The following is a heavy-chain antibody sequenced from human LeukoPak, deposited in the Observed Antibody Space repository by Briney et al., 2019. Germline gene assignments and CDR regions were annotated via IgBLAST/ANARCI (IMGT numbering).Heavy chain of an antibody. D-gene: IGHD2-15*01. J-gene: IGHJ6*02. Sequence: RASVKVSCKASGYTFTSYYMHWVRQAPGQRLEWMGWINAGNGNTKYSQKFQGRVTITRDTSASTAYMELSSLRSEDTAVYYCAREKVDYYYGMDVWGQGTTVTVSS. CDR1: GYTFTSYY. CDR3: AREKVDYYYGMDV. CDR2: INAGNGNT. V-gene: IGHV1-3*01.